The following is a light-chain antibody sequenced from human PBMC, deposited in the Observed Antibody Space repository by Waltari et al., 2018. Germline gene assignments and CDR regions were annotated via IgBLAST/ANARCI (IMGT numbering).Light chain of an antibody. CDR3: QQRSNWPRT. CDR2: DAS. CDR1: QSVSSY. J-gene: IGKJ1*01. Sequence: EIVLTQSPATLSLSPGERATLSCRASQSVSSYLAWYQQKPGQAPRLLIYDASSRATGIPARFSGSGSGTDFTLTISSLEPEDFAVYYCQQRSNWPRTIGQGTKVEI. V-gene: IGKV3-11*01.